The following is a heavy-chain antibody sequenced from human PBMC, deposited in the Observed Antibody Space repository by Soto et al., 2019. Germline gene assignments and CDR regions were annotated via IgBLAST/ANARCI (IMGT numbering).Heavy chain of an antibody. D-gene: IGHD4-17*01. V-gene: IGHV4-4*07. J-gene: IGHJ5*02. CDR1: GGSISKFD. CDR2: VYATGTT. Sequence: KTSDSLSLTCSVCGGSISKFDWSWIRKTAGKGLEWMGRVYATGTTDYNPSLRSRVAMSVDISKKTFSLRLTSVTAADTGVYYCVRDGSKTLRDWFDPWGQGNLVTVSS. CDR3: VRDGSKTLRDWFDP.